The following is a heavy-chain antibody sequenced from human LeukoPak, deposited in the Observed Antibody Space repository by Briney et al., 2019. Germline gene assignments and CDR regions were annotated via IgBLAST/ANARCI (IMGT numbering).Heavy chain of an antibody. V-gene: IGHV1-8*03. Sequence: ASVKVSCKASGGTFSSYDINWVRQATGQGLEWMGYMNPNSGKTVYAQNFLGRLTISIDTSINTAYMELSNLRSDDTAVYYCARESLYPWGQGTLVTVSS. CDR1: GGTFSSYD. CDR3: ARESLYP. J-gene: IGHJ5*02. CDR2: MNPNSGKT. D-gene: IGHD3-16*01.